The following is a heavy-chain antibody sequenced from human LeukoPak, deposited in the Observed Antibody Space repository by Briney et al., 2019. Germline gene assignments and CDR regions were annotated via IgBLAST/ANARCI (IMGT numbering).Heavy chain of an antibody. CDR3: ARDAPGTVTNDY. V-gene: IGHV3-48*04. Sequence: GGSLRLSCAASGFTFSSYSMNWVRQAPGKGLEWVSYINTAGSTIYYADSVKGRFTISRDNSKNSLYLQMSSLRAEDTAVYYCARDAPGTVTNDYWGQGTLVTVSS. J-gene: IGHJ4*02. CDR2: INTAGSTI. D-gene: IGHD4-17*01. CDR1: GFTFSSYS.